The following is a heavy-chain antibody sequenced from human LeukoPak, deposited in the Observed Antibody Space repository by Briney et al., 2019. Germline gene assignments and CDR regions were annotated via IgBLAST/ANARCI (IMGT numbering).Heavy chain of an antibody. CDR3: AREFSAYPFDY. CDR1: GFTFSSSS. V-gene: IGHV3-48*01. D-gene: IGHD2-2*01. CDR2: ITSSSSTI. J-gene: IGHJ4*02. Sequence: GGSLRLSCAASGFTFSSSSVNWVRQAPGKGLEWVSYITSSSSTIYYADSVKGRFTISRDNAKNSLYLQMDSLRAEDTAVYYCAREFSAYPFDYWGQGTLVTVSS.